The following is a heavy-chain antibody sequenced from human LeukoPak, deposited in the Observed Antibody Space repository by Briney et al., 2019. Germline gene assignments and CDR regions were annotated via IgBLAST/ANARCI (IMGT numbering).Heavy chain of an antibody. CDR1: GGSISSGGYS. CDR2: IYHSGST. J-gene: IGHJ4*02. Sequence: PSETLSLTCAVSGGSISSGGYSWSWIRQPPGKGLEWIGYIYHSGSTYYNPSLKSRVTISVDRSKNQFSLKLSSVTAADTAEYYCARGNYDFWSGYPYYFDYWGQGTLVTVSS. CDR3: ARGNYDFWSGYPYYFDY. D-gene: IGHD3-3*01. V-gene: IGHV4-30-2*01.